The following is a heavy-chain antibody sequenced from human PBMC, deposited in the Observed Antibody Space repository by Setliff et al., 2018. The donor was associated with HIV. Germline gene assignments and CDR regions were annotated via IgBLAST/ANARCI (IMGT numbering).Heavy chain of an antibody. D-gene: IGHD4-4*01. J-gene: IGHJ4*02. CDR1: GGSISNFY. V-gene: IGHV4-59*08. Sequence: PSETLSLTCSVSGGSISNFYWSWIRQPPGKGLEWVGHIYSTGDTNYNPSLRGRVIISLDTSNNQFSLNLNSVTAADTAVYYCARQLDYTNGRYFDYWGPGTLVTVSS. CDR2: IYSTGDT. CDR3: ARQLDYTNGRYFDY.